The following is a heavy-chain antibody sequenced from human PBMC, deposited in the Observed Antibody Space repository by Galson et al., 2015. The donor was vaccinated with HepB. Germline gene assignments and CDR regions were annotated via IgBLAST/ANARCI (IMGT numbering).Heavy chain of an antibody. D-gene: IGHD1-26*01. V-gene: IGHV3-23*01. J-gene: IGHJ6*02. Sequence: SLRLSCAASGFSFTSYAMSWVRQAPRRGLEWVSSLSISGGNTYYADSVKGRFTISRDSSENTLYLQMDSLRAEDTALYYCAKEVALGAAAGRWEFYYGMEVWGQGTTVTVSS. CDR1: GFSFTSYA. CDR2: LSISGGNT. CDR3: AKEVALGAAAGRWEFYYGMEV.